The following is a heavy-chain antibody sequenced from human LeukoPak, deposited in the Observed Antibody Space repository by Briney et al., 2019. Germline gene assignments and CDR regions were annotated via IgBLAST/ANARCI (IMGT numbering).Heavy chain of an antibody. CDR3: ARVGYDSSGRTSPNTFDY. CDR2: IYYSGST. J-gene: IGHJ4*02. V-gene: IGHV4-59*01. Sequence: SETLSLTCTVSGGSISSYYWSWIRQPPGKGLEWIGYIYYSGSTNYNPSLKSRVTISVATSKNQFSLKLSSVNAADTAVYYCARVGYDSSGRTSPNTFDYWGQGTLVTVSS. D-gene: IGHD3-22*01. CDR1: GGSISSYY.